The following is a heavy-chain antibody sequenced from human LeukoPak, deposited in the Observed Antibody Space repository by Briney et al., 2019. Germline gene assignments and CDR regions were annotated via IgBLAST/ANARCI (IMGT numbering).Heavy chain of an antibody. Sequence: GGSLRLSCAASGFTFGGSGMHWVRQAPGKGLDWVAFIQYDGGTEYYADSVKGRFTISRDNAKNSLYLQMKSLRVDDTAVYYCAREKPELDYWGQGTLVTVSS. V-gene: IGHV3-30*02. CDR3: AREKPELDY. CDR1: GFTFGGSG. J-gene: IGHJ4*02. CDR2: IQYDGGTE.